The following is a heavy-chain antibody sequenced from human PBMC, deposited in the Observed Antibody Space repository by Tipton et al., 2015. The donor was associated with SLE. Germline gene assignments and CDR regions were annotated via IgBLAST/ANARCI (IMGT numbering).Heavy chain of an antibody. D-gene: IGHD4-17*01. J-gene: IGHJ4*02. CDR3: ARATVTTASCFDY. Sequence: GSLRLSCAASGFTFSNYWMSWVRQAPGKGLEWMANIKQDGSAKNYVDSVKGRFTISRDNAENSLYLQINSLRAEDTAVYYCARATVTTASCFDYWGQGTLVTVSS. V-gene: IGHV3-7*01. CDR2: IKQDGSAK. CDR1: GFTFSNYW.